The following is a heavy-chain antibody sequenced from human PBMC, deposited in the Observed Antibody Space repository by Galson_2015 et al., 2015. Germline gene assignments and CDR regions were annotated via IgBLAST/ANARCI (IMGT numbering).Heavy chain of an antibody. V-gene: IGHV3-48*02. Sequence: SLRLSCAASGFTFSTYSMNWVRQAPGKGLEWVSYISSTSSTIYYVESVKGRFTISRDNAKNSLFLQMNSLGDEDTAVYYCARGLYSGSDWGTFDIWGQGTMVTVSS. CDR3: ARGLYSGSDWGTFDI. CDR1: GFTFSTYS. J-gene: IGHJ3*02. CDR2: ISSTSSTI. D-gene: IGHD5-12*01.